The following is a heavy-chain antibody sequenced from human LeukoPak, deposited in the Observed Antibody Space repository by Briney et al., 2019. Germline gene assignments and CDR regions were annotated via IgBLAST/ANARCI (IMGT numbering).Heavy chain of an antibody. J-gene: IGHJ4*02. V-gene: IGHV1-18*01. D-gene: IGHD3-10*01. CDR3: ARDPKGVTPLDY. Sequence: GASVKVSCKASGYTFTSYDINWVRQATGQGLEWMGWISALNGNTNHAQKFQGRVTMTTDTSTSTAYMELRSLTSDDTAMYYCARDPKGVTPLDYWGQGTLVTVSS. CDR2: ISALNGNT. CDR1: GYTFTSYD.